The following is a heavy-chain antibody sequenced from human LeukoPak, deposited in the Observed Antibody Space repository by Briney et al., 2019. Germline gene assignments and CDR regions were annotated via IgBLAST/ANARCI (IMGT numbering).Heavy chain of an antibody. CDR1: GFTFSSYS. CDR2: ISSSSSYI. D-gene: IGHD3-3*01. V-gene: IGHV3-21*01. Sequence: TGGSLRLSCAASGFTFSSYSMNWVRQAPGKGLEWVSSISSSSSYIYYADSVKGRFTISRDNAKNSLYLKMNSLRAEDTAVYYCALFWSGYYSADYWGQGTLVTVSS. CDR3: ALFWSGYYSADY. J-gene: IGHJ4*02.